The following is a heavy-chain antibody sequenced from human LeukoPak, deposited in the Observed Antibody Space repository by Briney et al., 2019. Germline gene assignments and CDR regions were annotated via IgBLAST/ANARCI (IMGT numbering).Heavy chain of an antibody. Sequence: PGGSLRLSCAASGFTFSDYDMHWARQPTGKGLEWVAAIGTAGDTYYTGSVKGRFTISRENAKNSLCLQMNSLRAGDTAVYYCARVAKERVGGVYYFDYWGQGTLVTVSS. CDR2: IGTAGDT. CDR1: GFTFSDYD. D-gene: IGHD1-1*01. J-gene: IGHJ4*02. V-gene: IGHV3-13*01. CDR3: ARVAKERVGGVYYFDY.